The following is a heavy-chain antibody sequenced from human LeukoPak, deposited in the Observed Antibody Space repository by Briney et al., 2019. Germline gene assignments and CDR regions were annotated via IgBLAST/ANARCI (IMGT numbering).Heavy chain of an antibody. J-gene: IGHJ4*02. D-gene: IGHD6-19*01. CDR3: ARDQWLGIDY. CDR1: GFSIISYY. CDR2: IYYSGST. Sequence: SETLSLTCTVSGFSIISYYWSWIRQPPGKGLEWIGYIYYSGSTNYNPSLKSRVTISVDTSKNQFPLKLSSVTAADTAVYYCARDQWLGIDYWGQGTLVTVSS. V-gene: IGHV4-59*01.